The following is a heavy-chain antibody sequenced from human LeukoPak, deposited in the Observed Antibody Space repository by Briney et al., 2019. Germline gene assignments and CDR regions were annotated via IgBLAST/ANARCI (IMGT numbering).Heavy chain of an antibody. Sequence: SETLSLTCTVSGGSISSYYWSWIRQPPGKGLEWIGYIYYSGSTNYNPSLKSRVTISVDTSKNQFSLNLSSVTAADTAVYYCARLGAVAGTVFFDYWGQGTLVTVSS. CDR1: GGSISSYY. CDR3: ARLGAVAGTVFFDY. CDR2: IYYSGST. D-gene: IGHD6-19*01. V-gene: IGHV4-59*01. J-gene: IGHJ4*02.